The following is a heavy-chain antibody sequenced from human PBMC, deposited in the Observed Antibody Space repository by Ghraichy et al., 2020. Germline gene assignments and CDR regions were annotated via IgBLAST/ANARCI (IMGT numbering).Heavy chain of an antibody. D-gene: IGHD5-24*01. CDR3: ATKATYGSDI. CDR1: GFTFSSYA. CDR2: ISGGGGST. Sequence: LTCAASGFTFSSYAMSWVRQAPGKGLEWVSSISGGGGSTYYADPMKGRFTISRDNSKNTLDLQMNSLRAEDTAVYYCATKATYGSDIWGQGTMVTVSS. J-gene: IGHJ3*02. V-gene: IGHV3-23*01.